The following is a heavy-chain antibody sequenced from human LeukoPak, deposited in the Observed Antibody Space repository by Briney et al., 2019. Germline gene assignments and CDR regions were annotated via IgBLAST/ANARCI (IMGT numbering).Heavy chain of an antibody. CDR1: GGSFSGYY. V-gene: IGHV4-34*01. J-gene: IGHJ6*02. CDR3: ARSFSSTSSYYYGMDV. Sequence: SETLSLTCAVYGGSFSGYYWSWIRQPPGKGLEWIGEINHSGSTNYNPSLKSRVTISVDTSKNQFSLKLSSVTAADTAVYYCARSFSSTSSYYYGMDVWGQGTTVTVSS. CDR2: INHSGST. D-gene: IGHD2-2*01.